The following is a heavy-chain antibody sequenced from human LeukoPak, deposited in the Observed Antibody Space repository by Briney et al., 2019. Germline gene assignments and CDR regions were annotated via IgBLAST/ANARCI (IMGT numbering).Heavy chain of an antibody. V-gene: IGHV1-18*01. CDR2: ISAYNGNT. CDR3: ARGGRGIAVAGVFDY. Sequence: GASVKLSCKSSGYTFTSYGISRVRQAPGQGLEWMGWISAYNGNTNYAQKLQGRVTMTTDTSTSTAYMELRSLRSDDTAVYYCARGGRGIAVAGVFDYWGQGTLVTVSS. J-gene: IGHJ4*02. D-gene: IGHD6-13*01. CDR1: GYTFTSYG.